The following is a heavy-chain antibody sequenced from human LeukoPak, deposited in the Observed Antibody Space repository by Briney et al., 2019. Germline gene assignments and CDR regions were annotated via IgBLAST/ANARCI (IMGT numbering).Heavy chain of an antibody. CDR1: GFTVSSDY. CDR2: IYSGGST. CDR3: AREAAADPYYFDY. Sequence: GGSLRLSCAASGFTVSSDYMTWVRQAPGKGLEWVSVIYSGGSTNYADSVKGRFTVSRDNSKNTLYLQMNSLRVEDTAVYYCAREAAADPYYFDYWGQGTLVTVSS. J-gene: IGHJ4*02. D-gene: IGHD6-13*01. V-gene: IGHV3-66*01.